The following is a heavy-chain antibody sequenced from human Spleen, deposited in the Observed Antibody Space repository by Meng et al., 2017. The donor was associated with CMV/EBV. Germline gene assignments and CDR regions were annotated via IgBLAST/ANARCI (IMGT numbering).Heavy chain of an antibody. CDR1: GLTFSSYA. Sequence: CADSGLTFSSYAMHWVRQAPGKGLEWVAVISYDGSNKYYADSVKGRFTISRDNSKNTLYLQMNSLRAEDTAVYYCARDQGEAGAVQDWGQGTLVTVSS. D-gene: IGHD3-16*01. CDR2: ISYDGSNK. V-gene: IGHV3-30*04. J-gene: IGHJ4*02. CDR3: ARDQGEAGAVQD.